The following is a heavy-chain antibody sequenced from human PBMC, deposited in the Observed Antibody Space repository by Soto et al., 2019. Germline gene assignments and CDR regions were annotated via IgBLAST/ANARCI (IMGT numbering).Heavy chain of an antibody. CDR1: GFTFSSYA. CDR3: ASQLVISYFYY. V-gene: IGHV3-23*01. Sequence: QSGGSLRLSCAASGFTFSSYAMNWVRQAPGKGLEWVSTISGSGGSTYYADSVKGRFTISRDNSKNTLYLQMNSLRAEDTAVYYCASQLVISYFYYWGQGTVGTVSA. J-gene: IGHJ4*02. CDR2: ISGSGGST. D-gene: IGHD6-6*01.